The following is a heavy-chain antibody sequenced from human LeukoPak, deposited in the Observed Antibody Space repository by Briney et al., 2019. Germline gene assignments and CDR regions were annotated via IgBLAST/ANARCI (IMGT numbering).Heavy chain of an antibody. V-gene: IGHV3-30*14. CDR3: ARGNDYGDYSAAV. J-gene: IGHJ4*02. CDR1: GFTFSSYA. CDR2: ISHDGSNT. Sequence: GGSLRLSCAASGFTFSSYAMHWVRQAPGKGLEWVAVISHDGSNTYFADSVKGRFTISRDNSKNTLYLQMGSLRAEDMAVYYCARGNDYGDYSAAVWGQGTLVTVSS. D-gene: IGHD4-17*01.